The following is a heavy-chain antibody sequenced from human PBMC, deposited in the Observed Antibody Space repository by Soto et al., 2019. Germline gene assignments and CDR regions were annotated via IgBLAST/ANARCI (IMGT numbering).Heavy chain of an antibody. J-gene: IGHJ5*02. Sequence: GASVKVSCKASGGTFITYTITWVRQAPGQGLEWMGRIIPIIGIINYAQKFQGRVTITADKFTGTAYMELTRLRSDDTALYFCAGDPDSHYNDSHASSYPWGQGTLVTVSS. V-gene: IGHV1-69*04. CDR3: AGDPDSHYNDSHASSYP. D-gene: IGHD3-22*01. CDR1: GGTFITYT. CDR2: IIPIIGII.